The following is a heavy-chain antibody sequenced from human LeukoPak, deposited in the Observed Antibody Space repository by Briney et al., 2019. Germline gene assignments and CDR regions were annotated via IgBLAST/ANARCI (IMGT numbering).Heavy chain of an antibody. D-gene: IGHD6-13*01. Sequence: SGGSLRLSCAASGFTVSSNYMSWVRQAPGKGLEWVSAISGSGGSTYYADSVKGRFTISRDNSKNTLYLQMNSLRAEDTAVYYCAKRTPTAYSNNWGQGTLVTVSS. CDR3: AKRTPTAYSNN. J-gene: IGHJ4*02. CDR1: GFTVSSNY. CDR2: ISGSGGST. V-gene: IGHV3-23*01.